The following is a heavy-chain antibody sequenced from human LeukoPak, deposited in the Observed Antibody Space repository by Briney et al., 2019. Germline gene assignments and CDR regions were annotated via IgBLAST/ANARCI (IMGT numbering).Heavy chain of an antibody. CDR1: GLKFRNYG. V-gene: IGHV3-30*02. D-gene: IGHD2/OR15-2a*01. J-gene: IGHJ4*02. Sequence: GGSLRLSCVASGLKFRNYGMHWVRQAPGKGLEWVTFIWYDGSHQYYIDSVKGRFTVSRDNAKSTLYLQMDSLRAEDTAVYFCATDRNEGKYYDYWGQGTLVTVSS. CDR3: ATDRNEGKYYDY. CDR2: IWYDGSHQ.